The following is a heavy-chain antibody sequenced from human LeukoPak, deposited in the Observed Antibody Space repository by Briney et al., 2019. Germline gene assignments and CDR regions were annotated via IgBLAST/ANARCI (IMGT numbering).Heavy chain of an antibody. J-gene: IGHJ6*02. Sequence: GGSLRLSCTASGFSFSAYSMNWVRRAPGKGLEWVSSISSGGRYIYYADSVKGRFTISRDNGRKSLFLQLSSLSAEDTAVYYCARPWVNDGDNEYYYFYGMDVWGEGTTVTVS. D-gene: IGHD5-24*01. CDR1: GFSFSAYS. CDR3: ARPWVNDGDNEYYYFYGMDV. V-gene: IGHV3-21*01. CDR2: ISSGGRYI.